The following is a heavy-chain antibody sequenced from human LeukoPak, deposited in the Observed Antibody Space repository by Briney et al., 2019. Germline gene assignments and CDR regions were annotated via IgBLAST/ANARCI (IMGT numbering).Heavy chain of an antibody. V-gene: IGHV3-66*04. Sequence: GGSLRLSCAASGFTVSSNYMSWVRQAPGKGLEWVSVIYSGGSTYYADSVRGRFTISRDNSKNTLYLQMNSVRAEDTAVYYCARHAEDFQYYFDYWGQGTLVTVSS. J-gene: IGHJ4*02. CDR3: ARHAEDFQYYFDY. D-gene: IGHD2/OR15-2a*01. CDR2: IYSGGST. CDR1: GFTVSSNY.